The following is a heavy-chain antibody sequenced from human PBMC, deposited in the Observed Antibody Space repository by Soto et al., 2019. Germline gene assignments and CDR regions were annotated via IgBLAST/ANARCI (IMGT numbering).Heavy chain of an antibody. CDR3: AKVVRIQLWRPYFDY. CDR1: GGSIGSGGYY. V-gene: IGHV4-31*03. Sequence: SETLSLTCTVSGGSIGSGGYYCSWIRQHPGKGLEWIGYIYYSGSTYYNPSLKSRVTISVDTSKNQFSLKLSSVTAEDVAVYYCAKVVRIQLWRPYFDYWGQGTLVTVSS. CDR2: IYYSGST. J-gene: IGHJ4*02. D-gene: IGHD5-18*01.